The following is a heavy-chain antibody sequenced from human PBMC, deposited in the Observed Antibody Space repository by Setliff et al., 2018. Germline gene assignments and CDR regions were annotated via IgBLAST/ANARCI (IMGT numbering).Heavy chain of an antibody. CDR3: ARDRRNIVVAVVNAAFDI. V-gene: IGHV1-18*01. CDR1: GYTFTRHG. Sequence: ASVKVSCKASGYTFTRHGISWVRQAPGQGLEWMGWISAYNGDTNYAQNLQGRVTMTTDTSTSTAYMELRSLRSDDTAVYYCARDRRNIVVAVVNAAFDIWGQGTMVTVSS. CDR2: ISAYNGDT. J-gene: IGHJ3*02. D-gene: IGHD2-15*01.